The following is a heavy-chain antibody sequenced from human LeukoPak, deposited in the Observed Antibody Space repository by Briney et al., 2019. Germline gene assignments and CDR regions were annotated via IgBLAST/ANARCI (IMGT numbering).Heavy chain of an antibody. D-gene: IGHD6-13*01. CDR1: GFTFSSYW. J-gene: IGHJ4*02. V-gene: IGHV3-7*01. CDR2: IKQDGSEK. CDR3: ESCIAADGYSDY. Sequence: AGRCLRLSCAASGFTFSSYWMSWVRHAPGKGREWVANIKQDGSEKYYVDSVKGRFTISRDNSKNTLYLQMNSLRAEDTAVYYCESCIAADGYSDYWGQGTLVTVSS.